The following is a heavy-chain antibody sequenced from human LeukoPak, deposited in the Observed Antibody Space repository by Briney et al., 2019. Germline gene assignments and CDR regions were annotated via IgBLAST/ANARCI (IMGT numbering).Heavy chain of an antibody. Sequence: PSETLSLTCTVSGYSINNGYYWGWIRQAPGRGLEWIGSISHSGGTHYNASLKSRVAISLDTSKNQFFLRLASVTAADTALYYCAREYSGSHNWFDPWGQGTLVTVSS. CDR1: GYSINNGYY. CDR2: ISHSGGT. J-gene: IGHJ5*02. V-gene: IGHV4-38-2*02. D-gene: IGHD1-26*01. CDR3: AREYSGSHNWFDP.